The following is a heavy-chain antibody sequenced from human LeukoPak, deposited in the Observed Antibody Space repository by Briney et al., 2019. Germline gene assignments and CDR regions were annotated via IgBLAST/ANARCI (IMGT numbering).Heavy chain of an antibody. Sequence: ASVKVSCKASGGTFSSYAISWVRQAPGQGLEWMGGIIPIFGTANYAQKFQGRVTITTDESTSTAYMELSSLRSEDTAVYCCARGYCSSTSCYYVYWGQGTLVTVSS. CDR3: ARGYCSSTSCYYVY. V-gene: IGHV1-69*05. D-gene: IGHD2-2*01. J-gene: IGHJ4*02. CDR2: IIPIFGTA. CDR1: GGTFSSYA.